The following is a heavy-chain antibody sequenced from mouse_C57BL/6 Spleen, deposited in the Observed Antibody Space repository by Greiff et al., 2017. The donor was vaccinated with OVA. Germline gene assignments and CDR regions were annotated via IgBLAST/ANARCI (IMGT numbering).Heavy chain of an antibody. V-gene: IGHV1-69*01. D-gene: IGHD2-3*01. CDR2: IDPSDSYT. Sequence: QVQLQQPGAELVMPGASVKLSCKASGYTFTSYWMHWVKQRPGQGLEWIGEIDPSDSYTNYNQNFKGKSTLTVDKSSSTAYMQLSSLTSEDSAVYYCARSRVYDGYYHPFDYWGQGTTLTVSA. J-gene: IGHJ2*01. CDR1: GYTFTSYW. CDR3: ARSRVYDGYYHPFDY.